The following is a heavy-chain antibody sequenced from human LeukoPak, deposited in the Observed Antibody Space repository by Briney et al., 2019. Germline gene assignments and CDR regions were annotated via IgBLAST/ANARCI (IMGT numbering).Heavy chain of an antibody. CDR3: TTGPEGVAVAGSYGY. Sequence: PGRSLRLSCAASGFTFSSYGMHWVRQAPGKGLEWVAVISYDGSNKYYADSVKGRFTISRDNSKNTLYLQMNSLKTEDTAVYYCTTGPEGVAVAGSYGYWGQGTLVTVSS. D-gene: IGHD6-19*01. CDR2: ISYDGSNK. J-gene: IGHJ4*02. CDR1: GFTFSSYG. V-gene: IGHV3-30*03.